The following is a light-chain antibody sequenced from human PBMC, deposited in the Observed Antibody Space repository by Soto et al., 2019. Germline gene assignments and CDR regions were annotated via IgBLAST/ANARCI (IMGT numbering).Light chain of an antibody. Sequence: DIQMPQSPSSLSASVGDRVTITCRASQSISSYLNWYQQKPGKAPKLLIYAASSLQSGVPSRFSDSGSGTDFTLTISSLQPEDFATYYCQQSYSTPQTFGQGTKVEIK. J-gene: IGKJ1*01. CDR2: AAS. V-gene: IGKV1-39*01. CDR1: QSISSY. CDR3: QQSYSTPQT.